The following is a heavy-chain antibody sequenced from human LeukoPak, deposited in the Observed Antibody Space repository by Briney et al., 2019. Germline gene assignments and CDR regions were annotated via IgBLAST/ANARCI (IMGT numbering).Heavy chain of an antibody. CDR3: ARTREQWLEPSRRDYYYGMDV. CDR2: IWYDGSNK. CDR1: GFTFSSYG. Sequence: GGSLRLSCAASGFTFSSYGMHWVRQAPGKGLEWVAVIWYDGSNKYYADSVKGRFTISRDNSKNTLYLQMNSLRAEDTAVYYCARTREQWLEPSRRDYYYGMDVSGEGTT. V-gene: IGHV3-33*01. D-gene: IGHD6-19*01. J-gene: IGHJ6*02.